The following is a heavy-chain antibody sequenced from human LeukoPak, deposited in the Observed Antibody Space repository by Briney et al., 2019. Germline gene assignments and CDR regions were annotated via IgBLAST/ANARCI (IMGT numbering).Heavy chain of an antibody. Sequence: ASVKVSCKASGGTFSSYAISWVRQAPGQGLEWMGGIIPIFGTANYAQKFQGRVTITADESTSTAYMELSSLRSEDTAVYYCASSGNFNDAFDIWGQGTMVTVSS. J-gene: IGHJ3*02. CDR3: ASSGNFNDAFDI. V-gene: IGHV1-69*13. CDR1: GGTFSSYA. CDR2: IIPIFGTA. D-gene: IGHD3-10*01.